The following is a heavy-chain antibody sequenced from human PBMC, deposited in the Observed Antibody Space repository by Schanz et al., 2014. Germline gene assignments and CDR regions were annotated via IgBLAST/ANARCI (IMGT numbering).Heavy chain of an antibody. Sequence: QVHLVESGGGVVQPGRSLRLSCAASGFTFSSYGMHWVRQAPGRGLEWVALIWYDGSNKYYADSVKGRFTISRDNAKNSLYLQMNSLRAEDTAVYYCARPSDSSWYMDVWGKGTTVTVSS. CDR2: IWYDGSNK. J-gene: IGHJ6*03. CDR3: ARPSDSSWYMDV. CDR1: GFTFSSYG. V-gene: IGHV3-33*03. D-gene: IGHD2-21*02.